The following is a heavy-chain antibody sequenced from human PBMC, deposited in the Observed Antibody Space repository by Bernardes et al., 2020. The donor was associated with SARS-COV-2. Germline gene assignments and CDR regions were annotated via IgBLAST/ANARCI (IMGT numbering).Heavy chain of an antibody. J-gene: IGHJ4*02. V-gene: IGHV1-18*04. D-gene: IGHD2-2*01. CDR2: ISAHDGHT. CDR3: VWTRTRGICSSTSCLDY. Sequence: ASVEVSCKASGDIFSTDSMTWVRQAPGQGLEWMGWISAHDGHTNYGKQFQDRLTLTRDTTTNTASMDLRGLRSDDTATYYCVWTRTRGICSSTSCLDYWGQGTLVTVSS. CDR1: GDIFSTDS.